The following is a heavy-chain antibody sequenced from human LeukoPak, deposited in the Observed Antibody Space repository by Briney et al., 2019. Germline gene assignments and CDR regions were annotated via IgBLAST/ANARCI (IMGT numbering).Heavy chain of an antibody. CDR2: IRSKASSYAT. CDR3: TSPTPLYCSGGSCYNHADY. CDR1: GFTFSGSA. Sequence: PGGSLRLFCAASGFTFSGSAMHWVRQASGKGLEWVDRIRSKASSYATAYAASVKGRFTISRDESKNTAYLQMNSLKTEDTAVYYCTSPTPLYCSGGSCYNHADYWGQGTLVTVSS. D-gene: IGHD2-15*01. V-gene: IGHV3-73*01. J-gene: IGHJ4*02.